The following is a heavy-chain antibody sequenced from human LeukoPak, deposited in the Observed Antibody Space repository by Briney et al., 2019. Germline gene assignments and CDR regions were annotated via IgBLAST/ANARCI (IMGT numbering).Heavy chain of an antibody. V-gene: IGHV4-4*07. CDR3: ARDAPYSSSPYAFDI. CDR2: IYTSGST. J-gene: IGHJ3*02. CDR1: GGSIRSDY. D-gene: IGHD6-6*01. Sequence: SATLPLTWTVSGGSIRSDYWSWIRQPAGKGLEWIGRIYTSGSTTYNPSLTSRVTMSVDSSKNQFTLKLSSVTGADTAVYYCARDAPYSSSPYAFDIWGQGTMVTVSS.